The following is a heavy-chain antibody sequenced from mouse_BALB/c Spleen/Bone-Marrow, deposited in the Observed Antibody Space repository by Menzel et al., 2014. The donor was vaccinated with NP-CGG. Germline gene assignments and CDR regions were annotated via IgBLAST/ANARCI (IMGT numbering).Heavy chain of an antibody. D-gene: IGHD2-4*01. CDR2: IDPANGNT. CDR3: AVYDYEGFTY. J-gene: IGHJ3*01. Sequence: VQLQQSGAELVKPGASVKLSCTASGFNIKDTYMHWVKQRPEQGLEWIGRIDPANGNTKYDPKFQGKATITADTSSNTAYLQLSSLTSEDTAVYYCAVYDYEGFTYWGQGTLVTVSA. V-gene: IGHV14-3*02. CDR1: GFNIKDTY.